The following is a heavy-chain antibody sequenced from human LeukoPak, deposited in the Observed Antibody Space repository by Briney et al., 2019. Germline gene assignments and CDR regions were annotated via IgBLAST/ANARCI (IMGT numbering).Heavy chain of an antibody. CDR2: ISSSGSTI. CDR3: ATRGYSSSWHDAFDI. CDR1: GFTFSDYY. J-gene: IGHJ3*02. Sequence: GGSLRLSCAASGFTFSDYYMSWIRQAPGKGLEWVSYISSSGSTIYYADSVKGRFTISRNNAKNSLYLQMNSLRAEDTAVYYCATRGYSSSWHDAFDIWGQGTMVTVSS. D-gene: IGHD6-13*01. V-gene: IGHV3-11*01.